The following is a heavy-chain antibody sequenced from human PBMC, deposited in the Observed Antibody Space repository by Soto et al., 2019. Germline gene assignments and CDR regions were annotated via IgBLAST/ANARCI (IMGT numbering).Heavy chain of an antibody. CDR1: VVTSSSYG. CDR3: AKETRINYYYGMDV. D-gene: IGHD2-15*01. CDR2: IWYDGSNK. V-gene: IGHV3-33*06. J-gene: IGHJ6*02. Sequence: SLRLSCAASVVTSSSYGMHWVRQAPGEGLWRVAVIWYDGSNKYYADSVKGRFTISRDNSKNTLYLQMNSLRAEDKAVYYCAKETRINYYYGMDVWGQGTTVTVSS.